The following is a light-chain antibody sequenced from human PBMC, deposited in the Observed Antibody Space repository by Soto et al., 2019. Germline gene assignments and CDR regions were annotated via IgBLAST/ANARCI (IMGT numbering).Light chain of an antibody. CDR3: QQYNSWPLT. J-gene: IGKJ4*01. V-gene: IGKV3D-15*01. Sequence: EIVMTQSPATLSVSPGERATLSCRASQSVGIDLAWYQQKPGQAPRLVIYDIFNRATGVPTRISGSGSGTEFTLTISSLQSEDFAVYYCQQYNSWPLTFGGGTKVEIK. CDR1: QSVGID. CDR2: DIF.